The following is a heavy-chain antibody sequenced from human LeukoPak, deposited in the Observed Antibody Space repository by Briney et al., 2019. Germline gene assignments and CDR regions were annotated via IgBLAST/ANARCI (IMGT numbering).Heavy chain of an antibody. J-gene: IGHJ4*02. D-gene: IGHD6-19*01. V-gene: IGHV3-7*01. CDR1: GFTFSSYW. CDR3: ARDSSGWYLVYYFDY. CDR2: IKQDGSEK. Sequence: PGGSLRLSCAASGFTFSSYWMSWVRQAPGKGLEWVANIKQDGSEKHYVDSVKGRFTISRDNAKNSLYLQMNSLRAEDTAVYYCARDSSGWYLVYYFDYWGQGTLVTVSS.